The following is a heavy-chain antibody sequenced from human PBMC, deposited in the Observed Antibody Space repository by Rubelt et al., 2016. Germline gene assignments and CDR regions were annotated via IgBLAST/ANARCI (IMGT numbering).Heavy chain of an antibody. J-gene: IGHJ4*02. CDR1: GYTFSNYI. D-gene: IGHD6-13*01. CDR3: ARPGAAAGAEIFDF. Sequence: QVQLVQSGAEVKKPGASVKVSCKASGYTFSNYIMHWVRQAPGQRLEWMGWINAGNGNTKYSQKFQGRVTFTRDTSASTAYMELSSLTSEDTAVYYCARPGAAAGAEIFDFWGQGTLVTVSS. CDR2: INAGNGNT. V-gene: IGHV1-3*01.